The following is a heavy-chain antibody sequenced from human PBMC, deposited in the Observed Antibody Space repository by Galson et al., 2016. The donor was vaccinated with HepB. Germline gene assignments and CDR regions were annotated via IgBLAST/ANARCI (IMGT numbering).Heavy chain of an antibody. CDR2: ISYDGSNK. Sequence: SLRLSCAASGFIFSSYALHWVRQAPGKGLEWVTVISYDGSNKFYADSVKGRFTISRDNAKNSLYLQMNSLRAEDTAVYYCARDSYSSSSGIYYFDYWGQGTLVTVSS. J-gene: IGHJ4*02. D-gene: IGHD6-6*01. V-gene: IGHV3-30-3*01. CDR3: ARDSYSSSSGIYYFDY. CDR1: GFIFSSYA.